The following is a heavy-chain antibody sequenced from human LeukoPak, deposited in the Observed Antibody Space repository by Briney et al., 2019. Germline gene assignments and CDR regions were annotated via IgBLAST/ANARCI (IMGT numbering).Heavy chain of an antibody. D-gene: IGHD2-2*01. CDR1: GFTFSSDS. CDR2: ISSSSSTI. CDR3: ARHRGQEGYCSGTSCLPYYYYMDV. J-gene: IGHJ6*03. Sequence: GGSLRLSCAASGFTFSSDSMNWVRQAPGKGLEWVSYISSSSSTIYYADSVKGRFTISRDNAKKSLYLQMNSLRAEDTAVYYCARHRGQEGYCSGTSCLPYYYYMDVWGKGTTVTVSS. V-gene: IGHV3-48*01.